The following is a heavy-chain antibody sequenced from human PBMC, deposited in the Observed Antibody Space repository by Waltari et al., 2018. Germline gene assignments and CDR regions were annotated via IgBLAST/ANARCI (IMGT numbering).Heavy chain of an antibody. CDR1: GASISSRNYY. CDR2: VSVSGTT. V-gene: IGHV4-61*02. D-gene: IGHD6-6*01. J-gene: IGHJ4*02. CDR3: AGEGVYSASSLNY. Sequence: QVQLQESGPGLVKSSQTLSLTCTVSGASISSRNYYWSWIRQPAGKRLEWIGRVSVSGTTNHNPSRKSRVTMSVDTSKNQFSLELLSVTAADTAVYYCAGEGVYSASSLNYWGQGTLVTVSS.